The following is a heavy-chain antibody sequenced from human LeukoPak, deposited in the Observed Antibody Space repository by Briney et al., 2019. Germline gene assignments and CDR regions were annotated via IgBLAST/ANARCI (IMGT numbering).Heavy chain of an antibody. Sequence: PGGSLRLSCSASGLSFSIYNMHWVRQAPGKGLEYVSGISSNGGSTYYADSVKGRFTISRDNSKSTLYLQMSSLRPEDTALYYCVKDYYGSGSYGWFDPWGQGTLVTVSS. CDR1: GLSFSIYN. J-gene: IGHJ5*02. CDR3: VKDYYGSGSYGWFDP. V-gene: IGHV3-64D*08. CDR2: ISSNGGST. D-gene: IGHD3-10*01.